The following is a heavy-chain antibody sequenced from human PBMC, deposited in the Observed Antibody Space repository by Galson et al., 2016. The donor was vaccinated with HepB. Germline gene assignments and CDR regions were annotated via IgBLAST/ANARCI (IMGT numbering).Heavy chain of an antibody. D-gene: IGHD3-16*01. CDR3: ARIRRVEGGGMDV. V-gene: IGHV2-70*01. J-gene: IGHJ6*02. Sequence: PALVKPTQTLTLTCTFSGFSLTTGGMSLSWIRQPPGKALEWLALIDWDDDKFFSTSLKTRLTISKDTSNNQVVLTMTNMDPVDTATYYCARIRRVEGGGMDVWGPGTTVTVSS. CDR1: GFSLTTGGMS. CDR2: IDWDDDK.